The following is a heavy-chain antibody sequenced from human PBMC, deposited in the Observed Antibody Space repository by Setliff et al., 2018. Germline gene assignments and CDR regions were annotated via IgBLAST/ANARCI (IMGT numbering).Heavy chain of an antibody. Sequence: SETLSLTCTVSGGSISSHYWSWIRQPPGKGLEWIGSIYHSGSTYYNPSLKSRVTISVDTSKNQFSLKLSSVTAADTAVYYCARMLAAARYYYYYGMDVWGQGTTVTVSS. CDR2: IYHSGST. V-gene: IGHV4-59*08. J-gene: IGHJ6*02. D-gene: IGHD6-13*01. CDR3: ARMLAAARYYYYYGMDV. CDR1: GGSISSHY.